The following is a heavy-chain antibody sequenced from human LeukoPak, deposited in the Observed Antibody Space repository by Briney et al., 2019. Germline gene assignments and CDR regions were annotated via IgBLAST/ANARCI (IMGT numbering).Heavy chain of an antibody. V-gene: IGHV4-39*02. CDR3: AGSDYYYDMDV. Sequence: PSETLSLTCTVSGGSISSSNYYWGWIRQPPGKGLEWIGSIYHSGSTYYNPSLKSRVTISVDTSKNHFALKLSSVTAADTAVFYCAGSDYYYDMDVWGKGTTVTVSS. CDR1: GGSISSSNYY. D-gene: IGHD3-10*01. J-gene: IGHJ6*03. CDR2: IYHSGST.